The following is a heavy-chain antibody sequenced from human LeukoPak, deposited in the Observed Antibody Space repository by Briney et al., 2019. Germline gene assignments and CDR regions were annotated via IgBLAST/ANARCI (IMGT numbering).Heavy chain of an antibody. V-gene: IGHV4-34*01. CDR1: GGSFSGYY. CDR2: INHSGST. CDR3: ARAVDDAFDI. Sequence: SETLSLTCAVYGGSFSGYYWSWIRQPPGKGLEWIGEINHSGSTNYNPSLKSRVTISVDTSKNQFSLKLSSVTAADTAVYYCARAVDDAFDIWGQGTMVTVSS. J-gene: IGHJ3*02. D-gene: IGHD5-12*01.